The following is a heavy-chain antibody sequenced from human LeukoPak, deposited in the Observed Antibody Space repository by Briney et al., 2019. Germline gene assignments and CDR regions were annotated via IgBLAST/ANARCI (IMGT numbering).Heavy chain of an antibody. CDR1: GYTFTSYY. J-gene: IGHJ4*02. CDR2: INPSGCST. D-gene: IGHD3-3*01. CDR3: ARGVNYDFWSGYPAFDY. V-gene: IGHV1-46*01. Sequence: ASVKVSCKASGYTFTSYYMHWVRQAPGQGLEWMGIINPSGCSTSYAQKFQGRVTMTRDTSTSTVYMELSSLRSEDTAVYYCARGVNYDFWSGYPAFDYWGQGTLVTVSS.